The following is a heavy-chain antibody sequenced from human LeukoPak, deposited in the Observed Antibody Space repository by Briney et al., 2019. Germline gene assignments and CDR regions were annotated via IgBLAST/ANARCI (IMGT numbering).Heavy chain of an antibody. J-gene: IGHJ4*02. CDR3: ARKDSSPRTFDY. Sequence: PGGSLRLSCAASGFSFSSYWMSWVRQAPGKGLEWVANIKEDGSEKNYVDSVKGRFTISRDNAKNSLYLQMNSLRAVDTAVYYCARKDSSPRTFDYWGQGTLVTVSS. CDR2: IKEDGSEK. V-gene: IGHV3-7*01. CDR1: GFSFSSYW. D-gene: IGHD3-22*01.